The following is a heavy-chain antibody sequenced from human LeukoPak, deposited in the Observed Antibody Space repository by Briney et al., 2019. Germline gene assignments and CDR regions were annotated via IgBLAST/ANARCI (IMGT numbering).Heavy chain of an antibody. D-gene: IGHD3-3*01. J-gene: IGHJ4*02. V-gene: IGHV1-8*03. CDR3: ARGGYYDFWSGYYTKVGFDY. CDR1: GYTFTSYD. Sequence: ASVKVSCKASGYTFTSYDINWVRQATGQGLEWMVWMNPNSGSTAYAQKFQGRVTITRNTSISTAYMQLSSLSSEDTAVYYCARGGYYDFWSGYYTKVGFDYWGQGTLVTVSS. CDR2: MNPNSGST.